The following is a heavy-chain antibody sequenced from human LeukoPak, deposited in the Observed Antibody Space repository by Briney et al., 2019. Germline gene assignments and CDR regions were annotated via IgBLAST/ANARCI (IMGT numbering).Heavy chain of an antibody. CDR2: IYYSGST. J-gene: IGHJ4*02. CDR3: ARGSSSGWDTLDY. V-gene: IGHV4-31*03. CDR1: GGSISSGGYY. Sequence: SETLSLTCTVSGGSISSGGYYWSWIRQHPGKGLEWIGYIYYSGSTYYNPSLKSRVTISVDTSKNQFSLELSSVTAADTAVYYCARGSSSGWDTLDYWGQGTLVTVSS. D-gene: IGHD6-19*01.